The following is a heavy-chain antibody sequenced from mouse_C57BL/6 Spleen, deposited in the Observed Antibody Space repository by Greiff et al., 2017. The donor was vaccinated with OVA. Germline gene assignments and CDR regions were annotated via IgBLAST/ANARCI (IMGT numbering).Heavy chain of an antibody. CDR1: GYTFTSYW. CDR2: IHPNSGST. D-gene: IGHD1-1*01. V-gene: IGHV1-64*01. J-gene: IGHJ1*03. CDR3: ARSLYYYGSSYDWYFDV. Sequence: QVQLQQPGAELVKPGASVKLSCKASGYTFTSYWMHWVKQRPGQGLEWIGMIHPNSGSTNYNEKFKSKATLTVDKSSSTAYMQLSSLTSEDSAVYYCARSLYYYGSSYDWYFDVWGTGTTVTVSS.